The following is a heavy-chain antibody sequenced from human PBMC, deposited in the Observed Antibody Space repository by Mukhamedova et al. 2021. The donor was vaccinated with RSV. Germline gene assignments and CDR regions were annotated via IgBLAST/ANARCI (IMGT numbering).Heavy chain of an antibody. Sequence: MPGKGLEWMGRIDPSDSYTNYSPSFQGHVTISADKSISTAYLQWSSLKASDTAMYYCARIMAGACGGYCPIDYWGQGTLVTVSS. D-gene: IGHD2-21*02. CDR2: IDPSDSYT. J-gene: IGHJ4*02. CDR3: ARIMAGACGGYCPIDY. V-gene: IGHV5-10-1*01.